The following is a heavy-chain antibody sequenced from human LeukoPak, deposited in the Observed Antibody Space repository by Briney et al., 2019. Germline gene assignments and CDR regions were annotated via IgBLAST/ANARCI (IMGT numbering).Heavy chain of an antibody. CDR3: ARARSCGGDCYSDDY. Sequence: ASVEVSCKASGGTFSSYTISWMRQAPGQGLEWMGRIIPILGIANYAQKFQGRVTIAADKSTSTAYMELSSLRSEDTAVYYCARARSCGGDCYSDDYWGQGTLVTVSS. CDR2: IIPILGIA. V-gene: IGHV1-69*02. D-gene: IGHD2-21*02. J-gene: IGHJ4*02. CDR1: GGTFSSYT.